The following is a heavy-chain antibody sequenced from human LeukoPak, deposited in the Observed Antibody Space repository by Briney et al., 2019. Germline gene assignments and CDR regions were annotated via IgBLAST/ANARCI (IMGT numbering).Heavy chain of an antibody. J-gene: IGHJ5*02. CDR3: AGGGGPRNNWFDP. Sequence: SQTLSLTCTVSGGSISSGGYYWSWIRQHPGKGLEWIGYIYYSGSTYYNPSLKSRVTISVDTSKNQFSLKLSSVTAADTAVYYCAGGGGPRNNWFDPWGQGTLVTVSS. CDR1: GGSISSGGYY. V-gene: IGHV4-31*03. D-gene: IGHD2-15*01. CDR2: IYYSGST.